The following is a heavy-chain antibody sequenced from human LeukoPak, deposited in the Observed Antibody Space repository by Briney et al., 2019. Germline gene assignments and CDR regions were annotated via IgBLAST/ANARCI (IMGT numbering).Heavy chain of an antibody. D-gene: IGHD2-2*01. CDR2: IYYSGST. Sequence: SETLSLTCTVSGGSISSSSYYWGWIRQPPGKGLEWIGYIYYSGSTYYNPSLKSRVTISVDTSKNQFSLKLSSVTAADTAVYYCARDHFVPQCGSSTSCYGGFDYWGQGTLVTVSS. J-gene: IGHJ4*02. V-gene: IGHV4-39*07. CDR1: GGSISSSSYY. CDR3: ARDHFVPQCGSSTSCYGGFDY.